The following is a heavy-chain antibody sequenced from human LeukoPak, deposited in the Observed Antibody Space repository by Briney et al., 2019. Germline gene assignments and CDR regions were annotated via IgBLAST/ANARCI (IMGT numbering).Heavy chain of an antibody. D-gene: IGHD3-22*01. V-gene: IGHV4-39*07. J-gene: IGHJ6*03. CDR1: GGSISSSSYY. CDR3: ARESVDSSGYYPYYYYMDV. CDR2: IYYSGST. Sequence: SETLSLTCTVSGGSISSSSYYWGWIRQPPGKGLEWIGSIYYSGSTYYNPSLKSRVTISVDTSKNQFSLKLSSVTAADTAVYYCARESVDSSGYYPYYYYMDVWGKGTTVTVSS.